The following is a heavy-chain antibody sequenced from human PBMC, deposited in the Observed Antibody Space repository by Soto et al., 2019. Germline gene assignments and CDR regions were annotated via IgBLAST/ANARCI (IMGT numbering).Heavy chain of an antibody. J-gene: IGHJ4*02. CDR1: GYTFTSYG. CDR3: ARWNPYDFWSGLRRATFDY. V-gene: IGHV1-18*01. CDR2: ISAYNGNT. D-gene: IGHD3-3*01. Sequence: ASVKVSCKASGYTFTSYGISWVRQAPGQGLEWMGWISAYNGNTNYAQKLQGRVTMTTDTSTSTAYMELRSLRSDDTAVYYCARWNPYDFWSGLRRATFDYWGQGTLVTVSS.